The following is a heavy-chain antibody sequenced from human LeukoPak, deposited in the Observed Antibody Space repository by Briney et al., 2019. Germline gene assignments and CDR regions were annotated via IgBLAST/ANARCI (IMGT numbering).Heavy chain of an antibody. CDR2: ISGGGRNT. J-gene: IGHJ4*02. CDR1: GFTFSNYA. V-gene: IGHV3-23*01. CDR3: AKDKGDFWSGHHY. Sequence: GGSLRLSCAASGFTFSNYAMNWVRQAPGKGLEWVSGISGGGRNTNYADSVKGRFTISRDNSKNTLYLQMSSLRAEDTAVYYCAKDKGDFWSGHHYWGQGTLVTVSS. D-gene: IGHD3-3*01.